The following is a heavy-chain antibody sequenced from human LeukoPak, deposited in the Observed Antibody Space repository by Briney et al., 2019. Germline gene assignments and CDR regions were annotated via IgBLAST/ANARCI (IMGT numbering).Heavy chain of an antibody. V-gene: IGHV3-30*04. CDR1: GLTFSSYS. Sequence: GGSLRLSCAASGLTFSSYSMNWVRQAPGKGLEWVALISFDATNKYYADSVRGRFIISRDNSNNILHLQMNNLRRQDTAMYYCARGLRYFDWLLDDYWGQGTLVTVSS. J-gene: IGHJ4*02. D-gene: IGHD3-9*01. CDR3: ARGLRYFDWLLDDY. CDR2: ISFDATNK.